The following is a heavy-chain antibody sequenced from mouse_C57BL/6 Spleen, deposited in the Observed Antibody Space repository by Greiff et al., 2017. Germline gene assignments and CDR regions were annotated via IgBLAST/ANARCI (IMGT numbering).Heavy chain of an antibody. CDR2: INPNNGGT. J-gene: IGHJ3*01. Sequence: VQLQQSGPELVKPGASVKIPCKASGYTFTDYNMDWVQQSHGKSLEWIGDINPNNGGTIYNQKFKGKATLTVDKSSSTAYMELRSLTSEDTAVYYCARSDATMVTTKGFAYWGQGTLVTVSA. CDR3: ARSDATMVTTKGFAY. D-gene: IGHD2-2*01. V-gene: IGHV1-18*01. CDR1: GYTFTDYN.